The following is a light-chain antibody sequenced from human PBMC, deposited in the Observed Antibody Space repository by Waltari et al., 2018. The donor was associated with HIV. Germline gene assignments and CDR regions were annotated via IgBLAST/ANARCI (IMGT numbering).Light chain of an antibody. V-gene: IGLV2-11*01. Sequence: QSALTQPRSVSGSPGQSVTISCTGTSSDIGYFDYVSWYQQYPGKAPKVIIYEVDQRPSGVPDRFTGSKSGITASLTISGLQGEDEADYDCCSYAGAYTYVFGTGTKVNVL. CDR3: CSYAGAYTYV. J-gene: IGLJ1*01. CDR1: SSDIGYFDY. CDR2: EVD.